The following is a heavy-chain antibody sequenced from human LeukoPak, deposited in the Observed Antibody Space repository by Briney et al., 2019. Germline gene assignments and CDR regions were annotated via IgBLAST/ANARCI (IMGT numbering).Heavy chain of an antibody. J-gene: IGHJ4*02. CDR1: GGSISSGDYY. Sequence: SETLSLTCTVSGGSISSGDYYWSWIRQPPGKGLEWIGYIYYSGSTYYNPSLKSRVTISVDTSKNQFSLKLSSVTAADTAVYYCARARREVATLIFDYWGQGTLVTVSS. CDR2: IYYSGST. CDR3: ARARREVATLIFDY. D-gene: IGHD5-24*01. V-gene: IGHV4-30-4*01.